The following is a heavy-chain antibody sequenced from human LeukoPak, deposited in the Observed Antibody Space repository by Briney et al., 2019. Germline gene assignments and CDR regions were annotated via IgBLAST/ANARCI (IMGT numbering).Heavy chain of an antibody. CDR1: GGSFSGYY. CDR3: ARESTYYDSSGRNINWFDP. CDR2: INHSGST. J-gene: IGHJ5*02. Sequence: SETLSLTCAVYGGSFSGYYWSWIRQPPGKGLEWIGEINHSGSTNYNPSLKSRVTISVDTSKNQFSLKLSSVTAADTAVYYCARESTYYDSSGRNINWFDPWGQGTLATVSS. V-gene: IGHV4-34*01. D-gene: IGHD3-22*01.